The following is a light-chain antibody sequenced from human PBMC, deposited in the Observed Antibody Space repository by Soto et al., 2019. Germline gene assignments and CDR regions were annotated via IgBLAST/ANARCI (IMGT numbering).Light chain of an antibody. V-gene: IGKV3-15*01. CDR2: RAS. CDR1: QHVSSN. CDR3: QHYNNWPYT. Sequence: EIVMTQSPATLSVSPGGSATLSCRASQHVSSNFAWYRQKPGQAPTLLIYRASTRATGIPARFSGSGSGTEFTLTISSLQSEDYAVYYCQHYNNWPYTFGQGTKLEIK. J-gene: IGKJ2*01.